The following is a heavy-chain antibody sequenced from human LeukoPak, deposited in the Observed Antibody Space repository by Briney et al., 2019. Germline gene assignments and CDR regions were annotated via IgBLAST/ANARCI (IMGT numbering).Heavy chain of an antibody. CDR2: INPNSGGT. V-gene: IGHV1-2*02. CDR3: ARDLSYSSSWYYFDY. Sequence: GASVKVSCKASGYTFTGYYMHWVRQAPGQGLEWMGWINPNSGGTNYAQKFQGRVTMTRDTSISTAYMELSRLRSEDTAVYYCARDLSYSSSWYYFDYWGQGTLDTVSS. J-gene: IGHJ4*02. D-gene: IGHD6-13*01. CDR1: GYTFTGYY.